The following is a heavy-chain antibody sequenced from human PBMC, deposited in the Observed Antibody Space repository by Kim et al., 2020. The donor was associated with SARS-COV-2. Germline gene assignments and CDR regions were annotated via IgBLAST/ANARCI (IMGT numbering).Heavy chain of an antibody. Sequence: YAQKLQGRVTMTTDTSTSTAYMELRSLRSDDTAVYYCARAAAVPTNWFDPWGHATLVTVSS. D-gene: IGHD6-13*01. J-gene: IGHJ5*02. V-gene: IGHV1-18*01. CDR3: ARAAAVPTNWFDP.